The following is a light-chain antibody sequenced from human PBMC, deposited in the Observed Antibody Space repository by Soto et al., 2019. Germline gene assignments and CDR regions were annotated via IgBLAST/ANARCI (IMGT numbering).Light chain of an antibody. V-gene: IGLV2-23*02. Sequence: QSALTQPASVSGSPGQSITISCTGTSSDVGSYNLVSWYQQHPGKAPKLMICEVSKRPSGVSNRFSGSRSGNTASLTISGLLAEDEADYYCSSYAGSRTYVFGTGTKLTVL. CDR3: SSYAGSRTYV. CDR2: EVS. CDR1: SSDVGSYNL. J-gene: IGLJ1*01.